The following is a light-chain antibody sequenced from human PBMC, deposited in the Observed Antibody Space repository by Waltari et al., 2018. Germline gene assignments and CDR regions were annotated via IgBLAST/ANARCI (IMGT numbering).Light chain of an antibody. CDR1: SSDVGGYNY. CDR3: SSYTSSSTYVV. Sequence: QSALTQPASVSGSPGQSIPISCTGTSSDVGGYNYVSWYQQHPGKAPKLMIYDVSKRPSGVSNRFSGSKSGNTASLTICGLQAEDEADYYCSSYTSSSTYVVFGGGTKLTVL. CDR2: DVS. J-gene: IGLJ2*01. V-gene: IGLV2-14*01.